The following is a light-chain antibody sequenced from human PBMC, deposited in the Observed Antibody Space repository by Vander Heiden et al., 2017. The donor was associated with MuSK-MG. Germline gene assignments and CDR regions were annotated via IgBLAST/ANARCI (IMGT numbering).Light chain of an antibody. J-gene: IGLJ2*01. CDR2: EGS. CDR1: SSDVGSYNL. V-gene: IGLV2-23*03. Sequence: QSALTPPASVSGSPGQSITISCTGTSSDVGSYNLVSWYQQHQGKAPKLMIYEGSKRPSGVSNRFSGSKSGNTASLTISGLQAEDEADYYCCSYAGSSTFGVVFGGGTKLTVL. CDR3: CSYAGSSTFGVV.